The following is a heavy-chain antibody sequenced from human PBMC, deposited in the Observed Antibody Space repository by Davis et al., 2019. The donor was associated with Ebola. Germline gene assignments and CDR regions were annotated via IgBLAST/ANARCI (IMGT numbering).Heavy chain of an antibody. J-gene: IGHJ4*02. Sequence: PGGSLRLSCAASGFTFSSYWMHWVRQAPGKGLVWVSRINSDGSSTNYADSVKGRFTISRDNDKNSLSLQMNGLRAEDTAVYYCARGPSTGNSFTYWGQGTLVTVSS. CDR1: GFTFSSYW. CDR2: INSDGSST. CDR3: ARGPSTGNSFTY. V-gene: IGHV3-74*01. D-gene: IGHD4-23*01.